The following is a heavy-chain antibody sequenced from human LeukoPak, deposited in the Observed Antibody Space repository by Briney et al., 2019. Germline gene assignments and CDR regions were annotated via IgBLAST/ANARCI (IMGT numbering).Heavy chain of an antibody. V-gene: IGHV3-7*03. D-gene: IGHD4-17*01. J-gene: IGHJ4*02. Sequence: GGSLRLSCAASGFSFSTYWMSWVRRAPGTGLEWVATIRQDGSEKLYVDSVKGRFTISRDNSKNTLYLQMNSLRAEDTAVYYCAKRASTRVGDYYDFDYWGQGTLVTVSS. CDR1: GFSFSTYW. CDR3: AKRASTRVGDYYDFDY. CDR2: IRQDGSEK.